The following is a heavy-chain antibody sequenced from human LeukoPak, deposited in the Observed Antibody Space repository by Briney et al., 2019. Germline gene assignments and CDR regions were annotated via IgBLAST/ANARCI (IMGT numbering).Heavy chain of an antibody. V-gene: IGHV4-34*01. Sequence: SETLSLTCAVYGGSFSGYYWSWIRQPPGKGLEWIGEINHSGSTNYNPSLKSRVTISVDTSKNQFSLKLSSVTAADTAVYYCAYSSSWYPVDYWGQGTLVTVSS. CDR3: AYSSSWYPVDY. J-gene: IGHJ4*02. CDR1: GGSFSGYY. CDR2: INHSGST. D-gene: IGHD6-13*01.